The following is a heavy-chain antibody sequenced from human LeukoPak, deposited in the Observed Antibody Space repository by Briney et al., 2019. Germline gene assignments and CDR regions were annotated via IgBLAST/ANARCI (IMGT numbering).Heavy chain of an antibody. J-gene: IGHJ4*02. V-gene: IGHV3-7*01. D-gene: IGHD5-18*01. CDR2: IKQDGSEK. CDR1: GFTFSSYW. CDR3: ARHLSGVTGYTYGRGIDN. Sequence: GGSLRLSCAASGFTFSSYWMSWVRQAPGKGLEWVANIKQDGSEKYYVDSVKGRFTISRDNAKTSLYLQMNSLRAEDTAVYYCARHLSGVTGYTYGRGIDNWGQGTLVTVSS.